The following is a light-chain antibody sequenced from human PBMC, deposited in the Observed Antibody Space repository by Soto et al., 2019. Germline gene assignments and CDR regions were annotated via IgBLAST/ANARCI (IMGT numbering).Light chain of an antibody. J-gene: IGKJ1*01. CDR1: QSISRY. V-gene: IGKV3-20*01. CDR2: GAS. Sequence: IVLRQSPGTLSLSPGERTTVSCRASQSISRYLAWYQQKPGQGPRLLIYGASSRATGTPDRFSGSGSGTDFTLTINRLEPEDFALYYCQQYGSSPPTFGQGTKVDIK. CDR3: QQYGSSPPT.